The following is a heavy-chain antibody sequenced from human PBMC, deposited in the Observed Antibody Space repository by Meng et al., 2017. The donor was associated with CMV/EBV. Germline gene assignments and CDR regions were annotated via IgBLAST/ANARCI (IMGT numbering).Heavy chain of an antibody. D-gene: IGHD2-15*01. CDR3: AKDRVDDAYYFDY. J-gene: IGHJ4*02. V-gene: IGHV3-23*01. CDR2: ISGTGSRT. CDR1: GFTFRSHA. Sequence: AASGFTFRSHAMSWVRKAPGKGLEWVSAISGTGSRTTYADSARGRFTISRDNSKNTLYLQMNSLSAGDTAIYYCAKDRVDDAYYFDYWGQGTLVTVSS.